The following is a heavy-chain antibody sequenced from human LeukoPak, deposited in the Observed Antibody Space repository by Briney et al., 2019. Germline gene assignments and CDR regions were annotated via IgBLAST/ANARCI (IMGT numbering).Heavy chain of an antibody. CDR3: AKARGGTYQTYFFDY. D-gene: IGHD1-26*01. V-gene: IGHV3-23*01. Sequence: PGGSLRLSCVASGSTFSNYAMNWVRQAPGKGLEWVSLSGSGGDIYYVDSVKGRFTISRDNSKNTLYLQMNSLRAEDTAVYYCAKARGGTYQTYFFDYWGQGTLVTVSS. CDR2: SGSGGDI. J-gene: IGHJ4*02. CDR1: GSTFSNYA.